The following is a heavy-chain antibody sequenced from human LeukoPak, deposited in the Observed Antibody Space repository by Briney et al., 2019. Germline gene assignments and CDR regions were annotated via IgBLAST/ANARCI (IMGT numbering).Heavy chain of an antibody. D-gene: IGHD2-2*01. V-gene: IGHV1-2*02. J-gene: IGHJ3*02. CDR2: INPHSGGT. CDR3: ARLVVVVPADTDAFNI. CDR1: GYTFTGYY. Sequence: ASVKVSCKASGYTFTGYYLHWVRQAPGQGLEWMGWINPHSGGTNFAQKFQARVTMTRDTSINTAYMELSRLRSDDTAVYYCARLVVVVPADTDAFNIWGQGTMVTVSS.